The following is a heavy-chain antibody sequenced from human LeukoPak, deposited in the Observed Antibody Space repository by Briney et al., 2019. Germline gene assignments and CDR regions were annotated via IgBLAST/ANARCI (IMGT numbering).Heavy chain of an antibody. V-gene: IGHV1-8*01. J-gene: IGHJ6*04. Sequence: ASVKVSCKASGYTFTSYDINWGRQATGQGLEWMGWMNPNSGNTGYAQKFQGRVTMTRNTSISTAYMELSSLRSEDTAVYYCARGPSRSVVVPAASRRLDVWGKGTTVTVSS. D-gene: IGHD2-2*01. CDR3: ARGPSRSVVVPAASRRLDV. CDR1: GYTFTSYD. CDR2: MNPNSGNT.